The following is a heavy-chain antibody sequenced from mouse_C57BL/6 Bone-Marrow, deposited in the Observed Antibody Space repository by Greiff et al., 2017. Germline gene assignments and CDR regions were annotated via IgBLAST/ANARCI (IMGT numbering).Heavy chain of an antibody. Sequence: VQLQQSGAELVRPGASVTLSCKASGYTFTDYEMHWVKQTPVHGLEWIGAIDPETGGTAYNQKFKGKARLTADKSSSTAYMELRSLTSEDSAVYYCTVTTVVATNFDYWGQGTTLTVSS. V-gene: IGHV1-15*01. CDR3: TVTTVVATNFDY. CDR1: GYTFTDYE. J-gene: IGHJ2*01. CDR2: IDPETGGT. D-gene: IGHD1-1*01.